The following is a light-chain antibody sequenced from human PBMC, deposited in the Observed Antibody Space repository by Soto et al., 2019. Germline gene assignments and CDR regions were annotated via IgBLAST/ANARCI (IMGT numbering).Light chain of an antibody. CDR2: AAS. J-gene: IGKJ1*01. CDR3: PQSYGTPPT. V-gene: IGKV1-39*01. Sequence: DIQMTQSPSSLSASVGDRVTITCRASQSISSYLNWYQQRPGKAPKLLIYAASSLQSGVPSRFRGSGSGTVFTLTISSLQPEDFTTYYCPQSYGTPPTFGQGTRVEVK. CDR1: QSISSY.